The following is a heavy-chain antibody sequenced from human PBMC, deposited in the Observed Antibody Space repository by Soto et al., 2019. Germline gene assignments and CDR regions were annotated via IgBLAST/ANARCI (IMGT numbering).Heavy chain of an antibody. CDR3: ARARFYGSGSYYYYYYYMDV. D-gene: IGHD3-10*01. Sequence: SQTLSLPCAISGDSVSSNSAAWNWIRQSPSRGLEWLGRTYYRSKWYNDYAVSVKSRITINPDTSKNQFSLQLNSVTPEDTAVYYCARARFYGSGSYYYYYYYMDVWGKGTTVTVSS. J-gene: IGHJ6*03. CDR1: GDSVSSNSAA. CDR2: TYYRSKWYN. V-gene: IGHV6-1*01.